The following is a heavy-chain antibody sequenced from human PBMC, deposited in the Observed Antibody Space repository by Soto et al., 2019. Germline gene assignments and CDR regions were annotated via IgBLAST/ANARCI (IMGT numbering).Heavy chain of an antibody. CDR2: IIPIFGTA. D-gene: IGHD2-2*03. Sequence: QVQLVQSGAEVKKPGSSVKVSCKASGGTFSSYAISWVRQAPGQGLEWMGGIIPIFGTANYAQKFQGRVTLTADEAPSTAYMELSSLRSEDTAVYYCAREAVKALDTVLVPAATGGENWFDPWGQGTLVTVSS. CDR1: GGTFSSYA. V-gene: IGHV1-69*12. CDR3: AREAVKALDTVLVPAATGGENWFDP. J-gene: IGHJ5*02.